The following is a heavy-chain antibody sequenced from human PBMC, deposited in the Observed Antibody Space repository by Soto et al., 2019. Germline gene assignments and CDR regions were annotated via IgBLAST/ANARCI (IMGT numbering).Heavy chain of an antibody. D-gene: IGHD2-15*01. CDR2: IWYDGSNK. CDR1: KFTFSDYG. J-gene: IGHJ4*02. CDR3: ARGRGGYCTGGSCPMFDY. Sequence: QVRLVEFGGGVVQPGRSLRLSCAASKFTFSDYGMHWVRQAPGKGLEWVAVIWYDGSNKYYGDSVKGRFTISRDTCKKTLYLETNSLREEDTAVYYCARGRGGYCTGGSCPMFDYWGQGTLVTVSS. V-gene: IGHV3-33*01.